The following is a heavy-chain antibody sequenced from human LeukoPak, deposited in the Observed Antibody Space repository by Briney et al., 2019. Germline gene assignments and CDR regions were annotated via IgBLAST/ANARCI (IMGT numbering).Heavy chain of an antibody. Sequence: SETLSLTCTVSGGSVSSGSYYWSWIRQPPXXXXXXXXXXXXXGSTNYNPSLKSRVTISVDTSKNQFSLKLTSVTAADTAVYYCARGVPEYYDFWSGYFYYFDYWGQGTLVTVSS. V-gene: IGHV4-61*01. CDR1: GGSVSSGSYY. CDR2: XXXXGST. CDR3: ARGVPEYYDFWSGYFYYFDY. J-gene: IGHJ4*02. D-gene: IGHD3-3*01.